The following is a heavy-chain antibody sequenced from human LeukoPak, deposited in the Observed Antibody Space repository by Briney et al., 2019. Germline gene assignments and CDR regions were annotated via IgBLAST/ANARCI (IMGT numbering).Heavy chain of an antibody. CDR2: IYSSGST. J-gene: IGHJ5*02. CDR3: ARGRRYDILTGYYGNWFDP. V-gene: IGHV4-4*07. Sequence: SETLSLTCTVSGDSISNYYWSWIRQPAGKGLEWIGRIYSSGSTNYNPSLKSRVTISVDTSKNQFSLKLSSVTAADTAVYYCARGRRYDILTGYYGNWFDPWGQGTLVTVSS. D-gene: IGHD3-9*01. CDR1: GDSISNYY.